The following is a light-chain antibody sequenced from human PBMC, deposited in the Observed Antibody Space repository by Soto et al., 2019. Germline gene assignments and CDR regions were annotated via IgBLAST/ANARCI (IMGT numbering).Light chain of an antibody. Sequence: QSVLTQPASVSGSPGQSITISCTGTSSDVGDYNFVSWYQQHSGKAPKLMIYDVSNRPSGVSNRFSGSKSGNTASLTISGLQAEDEADYYCVSYASSSTLYVFGTGTKLTVL. J-gene: IGLJ1*01. V-gene: IGLV2-14*01. CDR1: SSDVGDYNF. CDR2: DVS. CDR3: VSYASSSTLYV.